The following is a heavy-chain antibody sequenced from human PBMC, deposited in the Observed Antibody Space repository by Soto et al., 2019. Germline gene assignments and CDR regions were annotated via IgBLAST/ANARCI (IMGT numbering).Heavy chain of an antibody. CDR1: SGSISTDYW. J-gene: IGHJ5*02. V-gene: IGHV4-4*02. CDR2: GHRSGTT. CDR3: ARGVSFRWVS. D-gene: IGHD2-8*01. Sequence: QVQLQESGPGLVKPSGTLSLTCAVSSGSISTDYWWSWVRQPPGKGLEWIGEGHRSGTTNYIQALKSQVTMAVDKSDNHVSLELTSVAAADTAVYYCARGVSFRWVSWGQGTLVTVSS.